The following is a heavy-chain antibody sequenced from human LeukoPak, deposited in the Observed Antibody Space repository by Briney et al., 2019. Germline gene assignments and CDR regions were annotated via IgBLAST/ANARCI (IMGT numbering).Heavy chain of an antibody. V-gene: IGHV1-46*01. CDR2: INPSGGAT. J-gene: IGHJ1*01. D-gene: IGHD5-24*01. Sequence: ASVKVSCKASGYTFSNYYMHWVRQAPGQGLEWMGVINPSGGATNYAQKFQGRVTMTRDTSTSTVCMELRSLRSEDTALYYCARDKRGQGWLQLQYFHHWGQGTLVTVSS. CDR3: ARDKRGQGWLQLQYFHH. CDR1: GYTFSNYY.